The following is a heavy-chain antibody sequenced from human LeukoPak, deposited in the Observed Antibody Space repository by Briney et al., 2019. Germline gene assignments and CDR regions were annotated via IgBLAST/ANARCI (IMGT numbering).Heavy chain of an antibody. CDR2: LIPIFGTA. D-gene: IGHD3-9*01. CDR3: ARANYDILTGYYYYFDY. CDR1: GGTFSSYA. V-gene: IGHV1-69*01. Sequence: ASVKVSCKASGGTFSSYANSWVRQAPGQGLEWMGGLIPIFGTANYAQKFQGRVTITADESTSTAYMELSSLRSEDTAVYYCARANYDILTGYYYYFDYWGQGTRVTVSS. J-gene: IGHJ4*02.